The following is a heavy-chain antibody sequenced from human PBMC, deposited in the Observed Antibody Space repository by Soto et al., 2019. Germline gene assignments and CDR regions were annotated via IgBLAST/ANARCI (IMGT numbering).Heavy chain of an antibody. Sequence: QVQIVQSGAEVKKPGASVKISCKDSGYTFSNYITHWVRQAPGERLEWMGWINAANGNTKYSPKFQGRVTITRDTSATAVYMDLNSLKSEDTGVYYCAKEPAVAGMLALDFWGQGTLVTVSS. D-gene: IGHD6-19*01. CDR2: INAANGNT. J-gene: IGHJ4*02. CDR3: AKEPAVAGMLALDF. V-gene: IGHV1-3*01. CDR1: GYTFSNYI.